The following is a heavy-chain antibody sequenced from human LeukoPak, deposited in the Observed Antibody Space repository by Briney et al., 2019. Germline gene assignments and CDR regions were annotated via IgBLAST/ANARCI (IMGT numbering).Heavy chain of an antibody. Sequence: SETLSLTCTVSGGSISSYYWSWIRQPPGKGLEWIGYIYYSGSTNYNPSLKSRVTISVDTSKNQFSLKLSSVTAADTAVYYCARTNWGSYAFDIWGQGTMVTVSS. V-gene: IGHV4-59*01. CDR2: IYYSGST. J-gene: IGHJ3*02. D-gene: IGHD7-27*01. CDR3: ARTNWGSYAFDI. CDR1: GGSISSYY.